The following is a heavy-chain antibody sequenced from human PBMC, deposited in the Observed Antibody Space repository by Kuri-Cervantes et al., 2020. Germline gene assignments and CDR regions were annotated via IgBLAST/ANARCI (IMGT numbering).Heavy chain of an antibody. D-gene: IGHD3-10*01. J-gene: IGHJ6*03. V-gene: IGHV1-69*06. CDR2: IIPIFGTA. CDR3: AREGYFASGSYYPKYYFYMDV. CDR1: GGTFSSYA. Sequence: SVKVSCKASGGTFSSYAISWVRQAPGQGLEWMGGIIPIFGTANYAQKFQGRVTITADKSTSTAYMELSSLRSEDTAVYYCAREGYFASGSYYPKYYFYMDVWGKGTTVTVSS.